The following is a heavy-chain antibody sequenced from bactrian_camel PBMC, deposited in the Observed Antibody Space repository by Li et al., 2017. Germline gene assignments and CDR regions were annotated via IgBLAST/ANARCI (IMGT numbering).Heavy chain of an antibody. CDR1: GFVFSDYT. D-gene: IGHD3*01. J-gene: IGHJ4*01. V-gene: IGHV3S67*01. CDR2: IHRDGTT. Sequence: VQLVESGGGSVQAGGSLRLSCEASGFVFSDYTMTWFRQAPGKEREGVATIHRDGTTAYADSVKGRFTISKDNFKNTLYLQMNSLKFEDTAKYYCAAGDPLSFDGMGSALALRASEYNYWGQGTQVTVS. CDR3: AAGDPLSFDGMGSALALRASEYNY.